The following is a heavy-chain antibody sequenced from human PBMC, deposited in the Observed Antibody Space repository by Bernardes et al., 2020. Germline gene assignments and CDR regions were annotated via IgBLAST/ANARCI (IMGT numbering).Heavy chain of an antibody. V-gene: IGHV1-2*06. CDR2: INPNSGST. D-gene: IGHD1-26*01. CDR3: ARGDSGSGDY. Sequence: KVSCKASGYTFTDYYIHWVRQAPGQGLEWMGRINPNSGSTDYTQKFQGRVTMTRDTSITTAYMELSSLTSDDTAVFYCARGDSGSGDYWGQGTLVTVSS. CDR1: GYTFTDYY. J-gene: IGHJ4*02.